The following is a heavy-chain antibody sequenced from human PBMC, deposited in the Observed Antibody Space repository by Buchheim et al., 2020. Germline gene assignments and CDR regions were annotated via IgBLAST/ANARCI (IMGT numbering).Heavy chain of an antibody. J-gene: IGHJ4*02. V-gene: IGHV4-30-4*01. CDR1: GGSISSGDYY. CDR2: IYYSGST. Sequence: QVQLQESGPGLVKPSQTLSLACTVSGGSISSGDYYWSWIRQPPGKGLEWIGYIYYSGSTYYNPSLKSRVTISVDTSKNQFSLKLSSVTAADTAVYYCARGFPSFNYYDSSGYYFDYWGQGTL. D-gene: IGHD3-22*01. CDR3: ARGFPSFNYYDSSGYYFDY.